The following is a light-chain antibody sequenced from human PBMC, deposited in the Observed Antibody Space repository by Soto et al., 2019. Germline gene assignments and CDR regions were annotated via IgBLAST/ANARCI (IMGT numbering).Light chain of an antibody. J-gene: IGLJ1*01. V-gene: IGLV2-14*03. CDR1: GSDVGGFNF. CDR3: SSYTGTTTLGYV. Sequence: QSALTQPASVSGSPGQSITISCTGTGSDVGGFNFVSWYQQHPGKAPKLIIYDVSDRPSGVSNRFSGSKSGNTASLTISGLQTEDEAAYYCSSYTGTTTLGYVFGTGTQLT. CDR2: DVS.